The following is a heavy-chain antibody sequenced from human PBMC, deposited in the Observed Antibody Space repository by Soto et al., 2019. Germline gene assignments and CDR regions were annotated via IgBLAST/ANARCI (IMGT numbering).Heavy chain of an antibody. CDR2: INHSGST. J-gene: IGHJ4*02. Sequence: SETLSLTCAVYGGSFSGYYWSWIRQPPGKGLEWIGEINHSGSTNYNPSLKSRVTISRDNAKHSLYLQMNSLRAEDTAVYYCASPGGELEPLTGWGPGTLVTVSS. V-gene: IGHV4-34*01. CDR3: ASPGGELEPLTG. CDR1: GGSFSGYY. D-gene: IGHD1-1*01.